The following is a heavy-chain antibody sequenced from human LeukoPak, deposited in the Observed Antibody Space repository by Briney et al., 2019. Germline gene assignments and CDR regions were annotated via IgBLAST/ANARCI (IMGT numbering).Heavy chain of an antibody. J-gene: IGHJ6*02. Sequence: SQTLSLTCAISGDSVSVKSDVWNWIRQSPSRGLEWLGRTYYRSKWYYEYAVSVKSRINISPDTSKNQFSLQLTSVTPEDTAVYYCSLARSEYHYGMDVWGQGTTVTVSS. CDR3: SLARSEYHYGMDV. V-gene: IGHV6-1*01. CDR2: TYYRSKWYY. CDR1: GDSVSVKSDV.